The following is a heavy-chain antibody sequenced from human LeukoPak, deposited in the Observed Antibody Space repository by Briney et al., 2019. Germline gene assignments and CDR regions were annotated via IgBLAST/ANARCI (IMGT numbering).Heavy chain of an antibody. CDR2: FDPEDGET. V-gene: IGHV1-24*01. CDR3: ATAVPVAGYYYYGMDV. Sequence: ASVKVSCKVSGYTLTELSMHWVRQAPGKGLEWMGGFDPEDGETIYAQKFQGRVTMTEDTSTDTAYMELSSLRSEDTAVYYCATAVPVAGYYYYGMDVWGQGTTVTVSS. J-gene: IGHJ6*02. CDR1: GYTLTELS. D-gene: IGHD2-15*01.